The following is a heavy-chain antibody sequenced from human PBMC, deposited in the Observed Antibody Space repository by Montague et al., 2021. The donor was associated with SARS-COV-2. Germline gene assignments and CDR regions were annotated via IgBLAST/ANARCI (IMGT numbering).Heavy chain of an antibody. CDR3: ARSYYDILTGYYDGFDY. D-gene: IGHD3-9*01. CDR1: GFSLSTSGMR. Sequence: PALVKPTQTLTLTCTFSGFSLSTSGMRASWIRQPPGKALEWLALIDWDDDKFYSTSLKTRLTISKDTSKNQVVLTMTNMDPVDTATYYCARSYYDILTGYYDGFDYWGQGTLVTVSS. V-gene: IGHV2-70*04. CDR2: IDWDDDK. J-gene: IGHJ4*02.